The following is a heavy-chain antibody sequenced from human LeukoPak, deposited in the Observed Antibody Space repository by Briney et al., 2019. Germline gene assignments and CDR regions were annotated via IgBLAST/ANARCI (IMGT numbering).Heavy chain of an antibody. D-gene: IGHD6-13*01. V-gene: IGHV3-23*01. CDR2: ISGSGGST. CDR3: AKDVIGRGRIAAAGTPAFDY. Sequence: GGSLRLSCAASGFTFSSYAMSWVRQAPGKGLEWVSAISGSGGSTYYADSVKGRFTISRDNSKNTLHLQMNSLRAEDTAVYYCAKDVIGRGRIAAAGTPAFDYWGQGTLVTVSS. CDR1: GFTFSSYA. J-gene: IGHJ4*02.